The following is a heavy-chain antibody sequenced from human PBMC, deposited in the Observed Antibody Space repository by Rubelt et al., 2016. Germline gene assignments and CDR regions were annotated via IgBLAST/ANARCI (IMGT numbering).Heavy chain of an antibody. D-gene: IGHD6-19*01. J-gene: IGHJ4*02. CDR3: ARHRGAVDPPDY. Sequence: QVQLQESGPGLVRPSETLALTCTVSGSSMKNHYWSWVRQPAGKGLEWLGRVFSTGMTGSNPSLKSRVSISIDTATNHLSLKMTSVTAADTAVYYGARHRGAVDPPDYWGRGTLVTVSS. CDR1: GSSMKNHY. CDR2: VFSTGMT. V-gene: IGHV4-4*07.